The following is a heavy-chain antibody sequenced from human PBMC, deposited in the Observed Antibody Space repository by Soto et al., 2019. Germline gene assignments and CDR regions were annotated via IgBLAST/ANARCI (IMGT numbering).Heavy chain of an antibody. CDR2: IWYDGSNK. CDR1: GFTFSSYG. V-gene: IGHV3-33*01. J-gene: IGHJ6*02. CDR3: ARTITIFGVVIDYGMDV. Sequence: GGSLRLSCAASGFTFSSYGMHWVRQAPGKGLEWVAVIWYDGSNKYYADSVKGRFTISRDNSKNTLYLQMNSLRAEDTAVYYCARTITIFGVVIDYGMDVWGQGTTVTVSS. D-gene: IGHD3-3*01.